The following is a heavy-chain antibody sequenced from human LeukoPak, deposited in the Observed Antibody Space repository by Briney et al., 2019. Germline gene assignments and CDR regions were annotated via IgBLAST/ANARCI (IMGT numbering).Heavy chain of an antibody. Sequence: GGSLRLSCAASGFTFSSYEMNWVRQAPGKGLEWVSYISSSGSTIYYADSGKGRLTISRDNAKNSLYLQMNSLRAEDTAVYYCAELGITMIGGVWGKGTTVTISS. V-gene: IGHV3-48*03. CDR2: ISSSGSTI. J-gene: IGHJ6*04. D-gene: IGHD3-10*02. CDR3: AELGITMIGGV. CDR1: GFTFSSYE.